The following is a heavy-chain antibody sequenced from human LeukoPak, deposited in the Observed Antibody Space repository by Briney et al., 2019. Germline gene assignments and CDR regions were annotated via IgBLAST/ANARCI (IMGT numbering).Heavy chain of an antibody. D-gene: IGHD2/OR15-2a*01. CDR2: INSDGSWT. CDR1: GNYW. J-gene: IGHJ4*02. V-gene: IGHV3-74*01. Sequence: GGSLRLSCAVSGNYWMHWVRQVPGKGLVWVSHINSDGSWTSYADSVKGRFTISKDNAKNTVYLQMNSLRAEDTAVYYCVSFYETYWGRGTLVTVSS. CDR3: VSFYETY.